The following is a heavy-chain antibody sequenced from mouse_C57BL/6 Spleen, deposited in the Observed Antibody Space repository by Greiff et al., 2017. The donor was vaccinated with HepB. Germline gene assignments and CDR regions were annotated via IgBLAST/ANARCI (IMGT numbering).Heavy chain of an antibody. V-gene: IGHV1-74*01. D-gene: IGHD2-4*01. Sequence: QVQLKQPGAELVKPGASVKVSCKASGYTFTSYWMHWVKQRPGQGLEWIGRIHPSDSDTNYNQKFKGKATLTVDKSSSTAYMQLSSLTSEDSAVYYCAISMITRGFAYWGQGTLVTVSA. CDR1: GYTFTSYW. J-gene: IGHJ3*01. CDR2: IHPSDSDT. CDR3: AISMITRGFAY.